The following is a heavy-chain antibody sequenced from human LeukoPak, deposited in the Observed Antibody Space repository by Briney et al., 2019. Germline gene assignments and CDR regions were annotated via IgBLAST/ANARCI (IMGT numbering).Heavy chain of an antibody. D-gene: IGHD3-9*01. CDR1: GYTFTSYG. CDR2: ISAYNGNT. V-gene: IGHV1-18*04. CDR3: ARDNYDILTGYNRPGTN. J-gene: IGHJ4*02. Sequence: ASVKVSCKASGYTFTSYGISWVRQAPGQGLEWMGWISAYNGNTNYAPKLQGRVTMTTDTSTSTAYMELRSLRSDDTAVYYCARDNYDILTGYNRPGTNWGQGTLVTVSS.